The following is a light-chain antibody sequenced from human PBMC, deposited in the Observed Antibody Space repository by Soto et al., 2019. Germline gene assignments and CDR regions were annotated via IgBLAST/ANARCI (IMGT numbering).Light chain of an antibody. Sequence: QSALTQPASVSGSPGQSITISCNGTSSDVGGYNYVSWYQQHPGKAPKLMIYDVSNRTSGVSNRFSGSKSGNTASLTISGLQAEDEADYYCSSYTSSSTLDVVFGGGTKLTVL. CDR3: SSYTSSSTLDVV. V-gene: IGLV2-14*01. CDR1: SSDVGGYNY. J-gene: IGLJ2*01. CDR2: DVS.